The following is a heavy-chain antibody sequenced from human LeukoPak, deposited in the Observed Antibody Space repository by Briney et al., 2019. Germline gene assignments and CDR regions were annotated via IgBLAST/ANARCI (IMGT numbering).Heavy chain of an antibody. Sequence: SQTLSLTCTVSGGSISSGDYYWSWIRQPPGKGLEWIGYIYYSGSTYYNPSLKSRVTISVDTFKNQFSLKLSSVTAADTAVYYCARAVVVVAATNWFDPWGQGTLVTVSS. CDR2: IYYSGST. D-gene: IGHD2-15*01. CDR3: ARAVVVVAATNWFDP. CDR1: GGSISSGDYY. V-gene: IGHV4-30-4*01. J-gene: IGHJ5*02.